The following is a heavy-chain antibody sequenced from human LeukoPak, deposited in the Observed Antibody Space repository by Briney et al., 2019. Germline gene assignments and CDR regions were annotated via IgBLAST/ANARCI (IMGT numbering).Heavy chain of an antibody. V-gene: IGHV1-69*05. Sequence: SVKVSCKASGGTFSRYALSWVRQAAGQGLEWMGGIIPIFGTANYAQKFQGRVTITTDESTSTAYMELSSLRSEDTAVYYCARDRGYPDPWGQGTLVTVSS. J-gene: IGHJ5*02. CDR2: IIPIFGTA. D-gene: IGHD5-12*01. CDR1: GGTFSRYA. CDR3: ARDRGYPDP.